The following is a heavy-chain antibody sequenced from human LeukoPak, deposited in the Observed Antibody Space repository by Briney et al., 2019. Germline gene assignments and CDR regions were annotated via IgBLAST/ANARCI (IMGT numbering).Heavy chain of an antibody. CDR2: ISGGGGST. J-gene: IGHJ4*02. Sequence: GGSLRLSCAASGFTFSSYATSWVRQAPGKGLEWVSGISGGGGSTYYADSVKGRFTISRDNSKNTLYLQMNSLRAEDTAVYYCAKVGESGGVWKYYFDYWGQGTLVTVSS. D-gene: IGHD2-15*01. CDR1: GFTFSSYA. V-gene: IGHV3-23*01. CDR3: AKVGESGGVWKYYFDY.